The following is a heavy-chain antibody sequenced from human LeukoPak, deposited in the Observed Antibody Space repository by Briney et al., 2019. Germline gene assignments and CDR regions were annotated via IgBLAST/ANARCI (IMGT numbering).Heavy chain of an antibody. D-gene: IGHD3-22*01. CDR3: ARAPNGYYPLDY. CDR2: INHSGST. V-gene: IGHV4-34*01. Sequence: SETLSPTCAVYGGSFSGYYWSWIHQPPGEGLEWIGEINHSGSTNYNPSIKSRVTISVDTSKNQFSLHLSFVTAADTAVYYCARAPNGYYPLDYWGQGTLVTVSS. J-gene: IGHJ4*02. CDR1: GGSFSGYY.